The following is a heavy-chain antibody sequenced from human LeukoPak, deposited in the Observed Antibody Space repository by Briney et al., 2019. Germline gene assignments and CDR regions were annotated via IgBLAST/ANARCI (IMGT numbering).Heavy chain of an antibody. V-gene: IGHV5-51*01. CDR3: ANSLVLGAFDI. D-gene: IGHD3-10*01. Sequence: GEPLKISCKGSGYSFTNYWIGWVRQMPGKGLEWMGIIYPGDSDTRYSPSFQGQVTISVDKSITTAYLQWSSLRTSDTAMYYCANSLVLGAFDIWGQGTVVTVSS. J-gene: IGHJ3*02. CDR1: GYSFTNYW. CDR2: IYPGDSDT.